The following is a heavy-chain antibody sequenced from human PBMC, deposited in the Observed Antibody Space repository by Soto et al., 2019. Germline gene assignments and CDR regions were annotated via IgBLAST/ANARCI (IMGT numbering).Heavy chain of an antibody. CDR2: INPSGGST. D-gene: IGHD3-3*01. CDR1: GYTFTSYY. CDR3: ARNSATYYDFWSGYYSVPTGANDAFDI. Sequence: GASVKVSCKASGYTFTSYYMHWVRQAPGQGLEWMGIINPSGGSTSYAQKFQGRVTMTRDTSTSTVYMELSSLRSEDTAVYYCARNSATYYDFWSGYYSVPTGANDAFDIWGQGTMVTVSS. J-gene: IGHJ3*02. V-gene: IGHV1-46*03.